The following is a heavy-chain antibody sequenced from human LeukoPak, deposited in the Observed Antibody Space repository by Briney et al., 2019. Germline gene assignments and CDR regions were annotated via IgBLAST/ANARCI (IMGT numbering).Heavy chain of an antibody. D-gene: IGHD2-2*01. CDR1: GFTFSSFW. V-gene: IGHV3-74*01. J-gene: IGHJ5*02. CDR2: INSDGTST. CDR3: ARTLGVPSAFDP. Sequence: GGSLILSCAASGFTFSSFWMHWVRQAPGKGLLWVSRINSDGTSTTYAGSVKGRFTITRGNAMNTVCLQMNSLRAEDTAVYYCARTLGVPSAFDPWGQGTLVTVSS.